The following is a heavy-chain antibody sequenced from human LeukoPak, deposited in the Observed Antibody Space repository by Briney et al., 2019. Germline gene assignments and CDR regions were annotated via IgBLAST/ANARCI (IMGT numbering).Heavy chain of an antibody. CDR3: ARDKRDIVVVPAQPTGMDV. Sequence: SETLSLTCTVSGGSISSYYWSWIRPPAGEGLEWVGRIYTSGSTNYNPSLKSRVTMSVDTSKNQFSLKPSSVTAADTAVYYCARDKRDIVVVPAQPTGMDVWGQGTTVTVSS. J-gene: IGHJ6*02. D-gene: IGHD2-2*01. V-gene: IGHV4-4*07. CDR1: GGSISSYY. CDR2: IYTSGST.